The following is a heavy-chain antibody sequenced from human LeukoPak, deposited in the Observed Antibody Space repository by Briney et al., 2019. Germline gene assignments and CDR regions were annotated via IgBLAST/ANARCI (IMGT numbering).Heavy chain of an antibody. D-gene: IGHD2-15*01. J-gene: IGHJ4*02. CDR2: ISYDGSNK. CDR3: AKDGSGCMDY. Sequence: GRSLRLSCAASGFTFSSYGMHWVRQAPGKGLEWVAVISYDGSNKYYADSVKGRFTISRDNSKNTLYLQMNSLRAEDTAVYYCAKDGSGCMDYWGQGTLVTVSS. V-gene: IGHV3-30*18. CDR1: GFTFSSYG.